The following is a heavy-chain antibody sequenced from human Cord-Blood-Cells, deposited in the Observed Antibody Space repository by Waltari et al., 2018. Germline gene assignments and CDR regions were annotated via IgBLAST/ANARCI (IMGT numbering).Heavy chain of an antibody. J-gene: IGHJ4*02. CDR3: ARDRDSSYYFDY. CDR2: IIPIFGTA. CDR1: GGTFSSYA. V-gene: IGHV1-69*01. D-gene: IGHD6-6*01. Sequence: QVQLVQSGAAVKKPGSSVKVSCTASGGTFSSYAISWVRQAPGQGLEWMGGIIPIFGTANYAQKFQGRVTITADESTSTAYMELSSLRSEDTAVYYCARDRDSSYYFDYWGQGTLVTVSS.